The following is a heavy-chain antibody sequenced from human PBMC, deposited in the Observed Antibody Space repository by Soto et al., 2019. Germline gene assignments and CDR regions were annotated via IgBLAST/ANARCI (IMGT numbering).Heavy chain of an antibody. CDR1: GGTFSTYS. Sequence: ASVKVSCKTSGGTFSTYSIVWVRQAPGEGLEWMGGIIPIFGTANYAQKFQDRVTITANKSTNTAFMELSSLKSEDTAMYYCASSRGNNCGFGSNYYLDFWGQGTLVTVSS. J-gene: IGHJ4*02. CDR2: IIPIFGTA. V-gene: IGHV1-69*06. CDR3: ASSRGNNCGFGSNYYLDF. D-gene: IGHD1-1*01.